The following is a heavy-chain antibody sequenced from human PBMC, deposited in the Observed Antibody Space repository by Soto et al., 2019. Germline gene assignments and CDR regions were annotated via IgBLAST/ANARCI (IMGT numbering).Heavy chain of an antibody. CDR1: GGSITNNY. J-gene: IGHJ6*03. V-gene: IGHV4-59*08. CDR2: VYSSGST. CDR3: ARHLPNYYYYYMDG. Sequence: QVQLEESGPGLVKASETLSLTCTVSGGSITNNYWSWIRQFPGKGLEWIGYVYSSGSTKHNPSLKSRVTISVDTAKNQFSLKLSSVTAADTAIYYCARHLPNYYYYYMDGWGKGTTVTVSS. D-gene: IGHD2-8*01.